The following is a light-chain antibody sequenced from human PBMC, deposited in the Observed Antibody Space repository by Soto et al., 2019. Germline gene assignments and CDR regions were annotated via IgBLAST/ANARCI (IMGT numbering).Light chain of an antibody. CDR2: YDD. CDR1: KANIGNNG. V-gene: IGLV1-36*01. Sequence: QSVLTQPPSVSEAPRQTFTISCSGSKANIGNNGVNWYQQLPGKAPKLLIYYDDLLPSGVSDRFSGSKSGTSASLAISGLQSEDEADYYCAAWDDSLNGWVFGGGTKVTVL. CDR3: AAWDDSLNGWV. J-gene: IGLJ3*02.